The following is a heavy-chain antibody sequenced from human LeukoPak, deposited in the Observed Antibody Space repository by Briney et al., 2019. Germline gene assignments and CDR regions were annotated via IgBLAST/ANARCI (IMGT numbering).Heavy chain of an antibody. J-gene: IGHJ4*02. D-gene: IGHD5-12*01. CDR3: ARASGYDIVYLDY. V-gene: IGHV3-48*04. Sequence: GGSLRLSCAASGFTFSSYSMNWVRQAPGKGLEWVSYISSSSSTIYYADSVKGRFTISRDNAKNSLYLQMNSLRAEDTAVYYCARASGYDIVYLDYWGQGTLVTVSS. CDR1: GFTFSSYS. CDR2: ISSSSSTI.